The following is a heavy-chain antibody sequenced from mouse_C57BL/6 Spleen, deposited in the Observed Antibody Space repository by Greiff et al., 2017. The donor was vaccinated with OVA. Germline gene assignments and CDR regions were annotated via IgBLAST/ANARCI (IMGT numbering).Heavy chain of an antibody. CDR2: INPSNGGT. D-gene: IGHD2-1*01. CDR3: ARSPIYYGNPVDY. Sequence: VQLQQPGTELVKPGASVKLSCKASGYTFTSYWMHWVKQRPGQGLEWIGNINPSNGGTNYNEKFKSKATLTVDKSSSTAYMQLSSLTSEDSAVYYCARSPIYYGNPVDYWGQGTSVTVSS. CDR1: GYTFTSYW. V-gene: IGHV1-53*01. J-gene: IGHJ4*01.